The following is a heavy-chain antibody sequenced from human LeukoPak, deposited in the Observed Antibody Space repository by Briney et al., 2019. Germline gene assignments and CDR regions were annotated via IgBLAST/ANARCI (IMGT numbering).Heavy chain of an antibody. Sequence: GGSLRLSCAASGFTFSTYNMNWVRQAPGKGLEWVSVIYSGGSTYYADSVKGRFTISRDNSKNTLYLQMNSLRAEDTAVYYCAREKYGEYGAFDIWGQGTMVTVSS. J-gene: IGHJ3*02. CDR1: GFTFSTYN. CDR3: AREKYGEYGAFDI. V-gene: IGHV3-53*01. CDR2: IYSGGST. D-gene: IGHD4-17*01.